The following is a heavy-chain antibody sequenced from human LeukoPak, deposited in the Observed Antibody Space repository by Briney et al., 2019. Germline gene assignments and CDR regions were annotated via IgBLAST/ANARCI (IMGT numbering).Heavy chain of an antibody. Sequence: GGSLRLSCAASGFTFSSYGMSWVRQAPGKGLEWVSAISGSGGSTYYADSVKGRFTISRDNSKNTLYLQMNSLRAEDTAVYYCAKETGYGYEEPYYFDYWGQGTLVTVSS. CDR3: AKETGYGYEEPYYFDY. J-gene: IGHJ4*02. D-gene: IGHD5-18*01. CDR2: ISGSGGST. CDR1: GFTFSSYG. V-gene: IGHV3-23*01.